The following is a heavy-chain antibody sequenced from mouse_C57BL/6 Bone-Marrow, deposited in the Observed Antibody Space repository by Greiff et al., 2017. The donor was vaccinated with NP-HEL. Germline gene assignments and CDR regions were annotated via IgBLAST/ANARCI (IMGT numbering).Heavy chain of an antibody. Sequence: QVQLQQSGAELAMPGASVKLSCKASGSTFTSYCMRWVNQRPGRGLSWIGKIYPRSGNTYYNEKFKGKATLTADKSSSTAYMELRSLTSEDSAVYFCARGDNDRDYGGQGTTPTVTA. D-gene: IGHD2-4*01. CDR3: ARGDNDRDY. V-gene: IGHV1-81*01. J-gene: IGHJ2*01. CDR2: IYPRSGNT. CDR1: GSTFTSYC.